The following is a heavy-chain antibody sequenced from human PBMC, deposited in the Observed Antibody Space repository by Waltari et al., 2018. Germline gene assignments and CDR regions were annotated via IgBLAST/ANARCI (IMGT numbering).Heavy chain of an antibody. D-gene: IGHD5-12*01. CDR2: IYYRGST. V-gene: IGHV4-39*01. CDR3: ARRFWLQKRGDAFDI. CDR1: GGSISSSSYY. Sequence: QLQLQESGPGLVKPSETLSLTCTVSGGSISSSSYYWGWLRQPPGKGLEWIGSIYYRGSTYSNPSPKSRVTISVDTSKNQFSLKLSSVTAADTAVYYCARRFWLQKRGDAFDIWGQGTMVTVSS. J-gene: IGHJ3*02.